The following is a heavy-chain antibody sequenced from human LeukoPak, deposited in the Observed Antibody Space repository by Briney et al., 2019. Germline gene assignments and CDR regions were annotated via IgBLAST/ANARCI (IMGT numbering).Heavy chain of an antibody. J-gene: IGHJ3*02. Sequence: GGSLRLSCAASGFTFSSYSMDWVRQAPGKGLEWVSSISSSSSYIYYADSVKGRFTISRDNAKNSLYLQMNSLRAEDTAVYYCARSADDAFDIWGQGTMVTVSS. CDR1: GFTFSSYS. CDR3: ARSADDAFDI. CDR2: ISSSSSYI. V-gene: IGHV3-21*01.